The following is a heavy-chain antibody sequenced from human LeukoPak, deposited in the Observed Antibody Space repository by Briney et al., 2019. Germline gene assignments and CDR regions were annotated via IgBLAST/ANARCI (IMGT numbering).Heavy chain of an antibody. CDR2: ISSRGSTI. V-gene: IGHV3-48*03. CDR3: AAHSSLRY. Sequence: PGGSLRLSCAASGFTFSTYEMNWVCQAPGKGLEWVSYISSRGSTIHYTDSVKGRFTISRDNAKNSLYLQMNSLRAEDTALYYCAAHSSLRYWGQGILVTVSS. D-gene: IGHD5/OR15-5a*01. J-gene: IGHJ4*02. CDR1: GFTFSTYE.